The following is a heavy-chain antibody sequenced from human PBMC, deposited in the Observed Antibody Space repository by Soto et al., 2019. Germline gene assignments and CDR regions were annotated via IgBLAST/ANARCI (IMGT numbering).Heavy chain of an antibody. Sequence: GGSLRLSCGASGFTFSSYAMSWVRQAPGKGLEWVSAISSGSVSTYYADSVKGRFTISRDNSKNTLYLQMNSLRAEDTAIYYCAKSIYHYDSSGYYSGYWGQGTLVTVSS. CDR1: GFTFSSYA. D-gene: IGHD3-22*01. V-gene: IGHV3-23*01. CDR3: AKSIYHYDSSGYYSGY. CDR2: ISSGSVST. J-gene: IGHJ4*02.